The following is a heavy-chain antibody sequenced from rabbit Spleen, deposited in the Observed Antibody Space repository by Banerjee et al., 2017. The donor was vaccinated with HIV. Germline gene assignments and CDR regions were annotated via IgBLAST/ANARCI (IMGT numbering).Heavy chain of an antibody. CDR3: ARDSGSSFSTYGMDL. V-gene: IGHV1S40*01. J-gene: IGHJ6*01. D-gene: IGHD8-1*01. CDR2: IDSGSSGFT. CDR1: GVSFTSNYY. Sequence: QSLEESGGDLVKPGASLTLTCIASGVSFTSNYYICWVRQAPGKGLEWIACIDSGSSGFTYFASWAKGRFTISKTSSTTVTLQMTSLTAADTATYFCARDSGSSFSTYGMDLWGPGTLVTVS.